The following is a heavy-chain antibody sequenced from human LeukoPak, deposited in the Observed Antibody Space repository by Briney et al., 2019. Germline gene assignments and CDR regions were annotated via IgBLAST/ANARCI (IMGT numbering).Heavy chain of an antibody. CDR2: IYSSGDT. J-gene: IGHJ4*02. V-gene: IGHV4-4*07. D-gene: IGHD2-8*01. CDR1: YDSITPDY. CDR3: ARERTMDAILYYVDY. Sequence: SETLSLTCSVSYDSITPDYWSWIRQPAGKGLEWIGRIYSSGDTNYNPSLKSRVTLSIDTSKNQFSLRLTSVTAADTAVYFCARERTMDAILYYVDYWGRGTLVTVSS.